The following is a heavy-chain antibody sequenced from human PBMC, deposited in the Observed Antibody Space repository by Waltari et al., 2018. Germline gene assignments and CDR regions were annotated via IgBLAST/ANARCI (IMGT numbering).Heavy chain of an antibody. J-gene: IGHJ5*02. CDR2: IYTTGRT. D-gene: IGHD3-22*01. Sequence: QVQLRESGPGLVKPSQTLSLTCTVSGASVSGGSYFWNWIRQPAGKGLEWIARIYTTGRTDYNPSLQSRVTISADTSKNELSLKMSSVTAADTAVYYCARSGYDSTEGWLDPWGPGTLVTVSS. V-gene: IGHV4-61*02. CDR3: ARSGYDSTEGWLDP. CDR1: GASVSGGSYF.